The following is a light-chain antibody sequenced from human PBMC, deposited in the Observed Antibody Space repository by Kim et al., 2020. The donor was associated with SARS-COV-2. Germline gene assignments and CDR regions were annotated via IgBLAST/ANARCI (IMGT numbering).Light chain of an antibody. CDR1: QSVSSN. J-gene: IGKJ2*01. Sequence: EIVMTQSPATLSVSPGERATLSCRASQSVSSNLAWYQQKPGQAPRLLIYGASTRATGIPARFSGSGSGTEFTLTISSLQSEDFAVDYCQQYNNWPYTFGQETKLEIK. CDR3: QQYNNWPYT. CDR2: GAS. V-gene: IGKV3-15*01.